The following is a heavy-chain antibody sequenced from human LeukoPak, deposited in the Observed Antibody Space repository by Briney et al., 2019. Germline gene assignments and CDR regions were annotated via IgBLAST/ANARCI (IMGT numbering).Heavy chain of an antibody. CDR3: ARVRKYCSSTSCYDPLVY. J-gene: IGHJ4*02. V-gene: IGHV1-2*02. CDR2: INPNSGGT. Sequence: SVKVSCKASGYTFTGYYMHWVRQAPGQALEWMGWINPNSGGTNYAQKFQGRVTMTRDTSISTAYMELSRLRSDDTAVYYCARVRKYCSSTSCYDPLVYWGQGTLVTVSS. D-gene: IGHD2-2*01. CDR1: GYTFTGYY.